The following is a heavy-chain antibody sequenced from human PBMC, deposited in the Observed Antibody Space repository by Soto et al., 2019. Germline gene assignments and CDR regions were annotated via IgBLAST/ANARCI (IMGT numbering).Heavy chain of an antibody. CDR2: ISDSGDST. CDR1: EFTFSTYA. CDR3: ARDNAGPLDY. J-gene: IGHJ4*02. V-gene: IGHV3-23*01. Sequence: GGSLRLSCAASEFTFSTYAMTWVRQAPGRGLQWVATISDSGDSTYYADSVKGRFTISRDNSKNTLYLQMNSLRAEDTAVYYCARDNAGPLDYWGQGTLVTVSS. D-gene: IGHD2-8*01.